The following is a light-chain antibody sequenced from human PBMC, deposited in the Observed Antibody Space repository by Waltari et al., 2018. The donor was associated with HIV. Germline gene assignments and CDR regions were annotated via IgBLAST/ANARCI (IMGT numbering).Light chain of an antibody. Sequence: DIVMTQSPLSLPVTPGEPASISCKSSQSLLHSNGYNYLDWYVQKPGQSPGQSPQLRIYLGSSRASGVPDRFSGCGSGTDFTLKISRVEAENGGGFSTNSLITFGQGTRLEIK. V-gene: IGKV2-28*01. CDR1: QSLLHSNGYNY. J-gene: IGKJ5*01. CDR3: NSLIT. CDR2: LGS.